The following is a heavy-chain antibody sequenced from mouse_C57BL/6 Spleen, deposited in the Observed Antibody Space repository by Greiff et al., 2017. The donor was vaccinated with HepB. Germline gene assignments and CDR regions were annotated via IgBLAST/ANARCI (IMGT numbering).Heavy chain of an antibody. CDR2: IWSGGST. D-gene: IGHD2-3*01. CDR3: ARCDGYYEEGAMDY. J-gene: IGHJ4*01. CDR1: GFSLTSYG. Sequence: QVQLKESGPGLVQPSQSLSITCTVSGFSLTSYGVHWVRQSPGKGLEWLGVIWSGGSTDYNAAFISRLSISKDNSKSQVFFKMNSLQADDTAIYYCARCDGYYEEGAMDYWGQGTSVTVSS. V-gene: IGHV2-2*01.